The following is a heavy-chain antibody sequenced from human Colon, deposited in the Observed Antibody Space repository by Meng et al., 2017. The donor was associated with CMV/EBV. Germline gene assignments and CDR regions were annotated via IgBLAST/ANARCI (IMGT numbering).Heavy chain of an antibody. Sequence: LPGDVSGGSLSGDCWTWIRQPPGKGLEWIGEINHSGSITYNPSLKSRVTISGDTSKNQLSLRMNSVTTADTAVYYCARGVRYWYFDVWGRGTLVTVSS. CDR3: ARGVRYWYFDV. V-gene: IGHV4-34*01. J-gene: IGHJ2*01. CDR1: GGSLSGDC. CDR2: INHSGSI.